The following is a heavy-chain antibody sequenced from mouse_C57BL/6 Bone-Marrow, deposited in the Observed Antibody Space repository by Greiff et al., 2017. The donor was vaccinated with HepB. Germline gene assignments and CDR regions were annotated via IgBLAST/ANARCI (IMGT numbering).Heavy chain of an antibody. V-gene: IGHV5-6*02. J-gene: IGHJ2*01. Sequence: EVMLVESGGDLVKPGGSLKLSCAASGFTFSSYGMSWVRQTPDKRLEWVATISSGGSYTYYPDSVKGRFTISRDNAKNTLYLQMSSLKSEDTAMYYCARQTYGNARVDDWGQGTTLTVSS. CDR3: ARQTYGNARVDD. D-gene: IGHD2-1*01. CDR1: GFTFSSYG. CDR2: ISSGGSYT.